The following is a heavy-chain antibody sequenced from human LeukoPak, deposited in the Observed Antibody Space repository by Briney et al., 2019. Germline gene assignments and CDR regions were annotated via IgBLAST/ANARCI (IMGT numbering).Heavy chain of an antibody. V-gene: IGHV3-7*01. CDR3: ARLLGSVTTYDY. CDR2: LWPAGGTV. D-gene: IGHD4-11*01. J-gene: IGHJ4*02. Sequence: QTGGSLRLSCAASGFIFSDYWMSWVRQAPGKGLEWVATLWPAGGTVHYMDSVQGRFTISRDNAENSLYLQMNSLRVEDTAAYYCARLLGSVTTYDYWGQGTLVTVSS. CDR1: GFIFSDYW.